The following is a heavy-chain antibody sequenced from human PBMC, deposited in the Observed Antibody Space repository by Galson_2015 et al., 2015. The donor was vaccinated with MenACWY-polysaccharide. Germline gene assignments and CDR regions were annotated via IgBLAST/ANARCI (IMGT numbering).Heavy chain of an antibody. CDR1: GFTISTYS. D-gene: IGHD3-10*01. CDR3: ARDAWFGDLKYFFDY. Sequence: SLRLSCAAPGFTISTYSMNWVRRAPGKGLEWVSHLNSGGSAVVYADSVKGRFTISRDNAKNSLYLQMNSLRDEDTAVYYCARDAWFGDLKYFFDYWGQGTLVTVSS. CDR2: LNSGGSAV. V-gene: IGHV3-48*02. J-gene: IGHJ4*02.